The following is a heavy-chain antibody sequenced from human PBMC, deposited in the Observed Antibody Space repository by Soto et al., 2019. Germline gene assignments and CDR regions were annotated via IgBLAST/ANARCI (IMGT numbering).Heavy chain of an antibody. V-gene: IGHV4-34*01. CDR2: FHPSGCT. CDR3: ARGKPSGYRFGPRSFFYYCLDV. D-gene: IGHD5-18*01. J-gene: IGHJ6*02. CDR1: RASLGDHN. Sequence: SETLSLTCAAFRASLGDHNCAWIPQSPDKGLRWIGEFHPSGCTDYSPSLKSRLTVSLDTSKNQFSLKVASVTAADTAVYFCARGKPSGYRFGPRSFFYYCLDVWGPGTTLTVSS.